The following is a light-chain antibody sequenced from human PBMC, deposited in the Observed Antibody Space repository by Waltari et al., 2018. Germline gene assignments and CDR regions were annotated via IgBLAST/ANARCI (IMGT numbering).Light chain of an antibody. CDR1: SSDVGRYNL. J-gene: IGLJ1*01. Sequence: QSALTQPASVSGSPGQSITISCTGTSSDVGRYNLVSWYQQHPGKAPKLMIFEVTKLPSGVSTRFSGSTSGNTASLTISGRQAEDEADYYCCSYAGSATPYVVGTGTKVTVL. CDR2: EVT. CDR3: CSYAGSATPYV. V-gene: IGLV2-23*02.